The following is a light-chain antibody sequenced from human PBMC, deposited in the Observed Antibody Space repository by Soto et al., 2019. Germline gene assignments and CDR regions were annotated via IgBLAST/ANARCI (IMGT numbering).Light chain of an antibody. Sequence: QSVLTQPPSASGTPGQRVTISCSGSSSNIGSNTVNWYQQFPGTAPKLLIDSNNQRPSGVPDRFSVSKSATSASLAISGVQSEDEADYYCAAWDDSLNGRVFGGGTKLTVL. V-gene: IGLV1-44*01. CDR2: SNN. J-gene: IGLJ3*02. CDR1: SSNIGSNT. CDR3: AAWDDSLNGRV.